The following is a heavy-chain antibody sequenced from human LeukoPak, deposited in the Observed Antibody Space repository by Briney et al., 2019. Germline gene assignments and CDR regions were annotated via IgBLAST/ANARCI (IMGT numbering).Heavy chain of an antibody. V-gene: IGHV3-15*07. CDR2: IKPKTDSETT. J-gene: IGHJ4*02. CDR1: GFTFSNAY. Sequence: PGGSLRLSCAASGFTFSNAYMNWVRQAPGKGLEGVGRIKPKTDSETTESAAPVKASFSISRDDSKSMMYLQMKSLKTEDTAVYYCITPLPYSAQGGQGTLVTVSS. CDR3: ITPLPYSAQ. D-gene: IGHD2-21*01.